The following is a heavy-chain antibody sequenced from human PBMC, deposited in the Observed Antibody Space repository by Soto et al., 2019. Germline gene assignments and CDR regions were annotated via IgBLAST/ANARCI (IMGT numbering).Heavy chain of an antibody. CDR1: GGSISSGDFY. CDR3: ARADDFSDPFDY. D-gene: IGHD4-17*01. Sequence: PSETLSLTCTVSGGSISSGDFYWSWIRQPPGKGLELIGNIYYSGSTYYNPSLRGRAIMSVDTSQNQFSLKLSSLTAADTAVYFCARADDFSDPFDYWGQGALVTVS. J-gene: IGHJ4*02. CDR2: IYYSGST. V-gene: IGHV4-30-4*01.